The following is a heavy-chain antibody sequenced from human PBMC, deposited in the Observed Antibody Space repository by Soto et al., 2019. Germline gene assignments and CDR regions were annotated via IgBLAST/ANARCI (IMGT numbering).Heavy chain of an antibody. Sequence: PGESLKISCKGSGYSFTSYWIGWVRQMPGKGLEWMGIIYPGDSDTRYSPSFQGQVTTSADKSISTAYLQWSSLKASDTAMYYCVTGEWELPTEYGMDVWGQGTTVTVSS. CDR3: VTGEWELPTEYGMDV. CDR1: GYSFTSYW. CDR2: IYPGDSDT. D-gene: IGHD1-26*01. J-gene: IGHJ6*02. V-gene: IGHV5-51*01.